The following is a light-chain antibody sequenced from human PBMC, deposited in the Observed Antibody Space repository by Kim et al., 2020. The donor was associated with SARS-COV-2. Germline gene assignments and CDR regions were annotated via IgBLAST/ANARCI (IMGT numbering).Light chain of an antibody. CDR3: QSYNRDNVI. V-gene: IGLV6-57*03. CDR2: EDD. J-gene: IGLJ2*01. CDR1: SGSIGGNY. Sequence: GTTVTISCTRSSGSIGGNYGQWYQQRPGGVPTTVIYEDDQRPSGVSDRFSGSIDNSSNSASLTISGLRTEDEADYYCQSYNRDNVIFGGGTQLTVL.